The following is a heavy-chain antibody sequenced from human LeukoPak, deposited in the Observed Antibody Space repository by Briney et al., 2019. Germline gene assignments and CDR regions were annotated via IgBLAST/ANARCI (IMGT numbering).Heavy chain of an antibody. CDR2: IIPIFGTA. V-gene: IGHV1-69*06. CDR1: GGTFSSYA. CDR3: AGGITMVRGGPLWPPFDY. J-gene: IGHJ4*02. D-gene: IGHD3-10*01. Sequence: ASVKDSCKASGGTFSSYAISWVRQAPGQGLEWMGGIIPIFGTANYAQKFQGRVTITADKSTSTAYMELSSLRSEDTAVYYCAGGITMVRGGPLWPPFDYWGQGTLVTVSS.